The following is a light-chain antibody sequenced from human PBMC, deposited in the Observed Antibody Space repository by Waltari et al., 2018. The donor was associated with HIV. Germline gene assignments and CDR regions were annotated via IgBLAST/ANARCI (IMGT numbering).Light chain of an antibody. J-gene: IGLJ3*02. V-gene: IGLV3-25*03. Sequence: SYDVTQPSSVSVSPGQTARITCSGYALPDQFAYWYQQKPGQAPVLVIYQDTQRPSGIPERFSGSSSGTVATLTIRGVRTEDEADYHCQSADLSGTYWVFGGGTKLTVL. CDR2: QDT. CDR3: QSADLSGTYWV. CDR1: ALPDQF.